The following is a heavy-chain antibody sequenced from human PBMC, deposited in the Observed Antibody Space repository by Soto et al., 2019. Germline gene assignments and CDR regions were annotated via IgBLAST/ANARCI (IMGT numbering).Heavy chain of an antibody. V-gene: IGHV1-18*01. D-gene: IGHD6-6*01. CDR2: ISAHNGNT. Sequence: QVHLVQSGAEVKTPGASVKVSCKGSGYAFTTYGITWVRQAPGQGLEWMGWISAHNGNTNYAQKLQGRVTVTRDTSTSTAYMELRSLRSDDTAVYYCARGRDGDYWGQGALVTVSS. J-gene: IGHJ4*02. CDR1: GYAFTTYG. CDR3: ARGRDGDY.